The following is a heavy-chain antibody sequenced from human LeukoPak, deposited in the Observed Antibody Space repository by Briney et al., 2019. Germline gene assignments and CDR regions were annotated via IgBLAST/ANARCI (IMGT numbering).Heavy chain of an antibody. J-gene: IGHJ4*02. CDR1: GFTFSDYA. D-gene: IGHD4-17*01. V-gene: IGHV3-9*03. CDR2: ISWNSGSI. CDR3: AKGWSHGTVTTLFDY. Sequence: GRSLRLSCAASGFTFSDYAMHWVRQAPGKGLEWVSGISWNSGSIGYADSVQGRFTISRDNAKNSLYLQMNSLRAEEMALYYCAKGWSHGTVTTLFDYWGQGTLVTVSS.